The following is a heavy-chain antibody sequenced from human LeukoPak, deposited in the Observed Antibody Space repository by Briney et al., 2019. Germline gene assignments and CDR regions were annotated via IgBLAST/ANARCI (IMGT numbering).Heavy chain of an antibody. V-gene: IGHV4-61*02. J-gene: IGHJ4*02. CDR2: IYGSGST. D-gene: IGHD3-9*01. CDR3: ARSIDWEDDAYYFDY. CDR1: GGSVSSATYY. Sequence: SQTLSLTCTVSGGSVSSATYYWGWIRQPAGEGLEWIGRIYGSGSTYYNPSLKSRVTISVDTSKNQFSLKLSSVTAADTAVYYCARSIDWEDDAYYFDYWGQGTLVTVSS.